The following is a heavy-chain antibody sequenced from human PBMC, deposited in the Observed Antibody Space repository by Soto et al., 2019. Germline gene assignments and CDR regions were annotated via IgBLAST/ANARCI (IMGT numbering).Heavy chain of an antibody. V-gene: IGHV4-34*01. Sequence: LPETLSLTCAVYGGSFSGYYWTWIRQPPGTGLEWIGEINHSGSTNYNPSLKSRVTISVDTSKNQFSLKLTSVTAADTAVYYCARRLYYDSSGFEGGGMDVWGQGTTVTVSS. CDR2: INHSGST. D-gene: IGHD3-22*01. CDR1: GGSFSGYY. J-gene: IGHJ6*02. CDR3: ARRLYYDSSGFEGGGMDV.